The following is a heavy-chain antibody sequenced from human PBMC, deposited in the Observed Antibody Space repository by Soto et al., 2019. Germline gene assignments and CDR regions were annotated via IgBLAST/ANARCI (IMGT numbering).Heavy chain of an antibody. Sequence: SETLSLTCTVSGGSIRDYFWTWIRQPPGKGREWIGYIYYSGRTNYNPSLKSRVSISVDTSKNLFSLQLRSVTAADTAVYYCARVGGDDFGDSGGFDYWGQGTLVTVSS. V-gene: IGHV4-59*01. CDR3: ARVGGDDFGDSGGFDY. D-gene: IGHD4-17*01. J-gene: IGHJ4*02. CDR1: GGSIRDYF. CDR2: IYYSGRT.